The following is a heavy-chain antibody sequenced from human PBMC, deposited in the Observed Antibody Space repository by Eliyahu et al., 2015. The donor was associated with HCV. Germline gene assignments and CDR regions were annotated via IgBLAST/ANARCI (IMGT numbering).Heavy chain of an antibody. CDR1: GGSISSYY. CDR3: ARAKWELITYYYYYYMDV. V-gene: IGHV4-59*01. Sequence: QVQLQESGPGLVKPSETLSLTCTVSGGSISSYYWSWIRQPPGKGLEWIGYIYYSGSTHYNPSLKSRVTISVDTSKNQFSLKLSSVTAADTAVYYCARAKWELITYYYYYYMDVWGKGTTVTVSS. CDR2: IYYSGST. J-gene: IGHJ6*03. D-gene: IGHD1-26*01.